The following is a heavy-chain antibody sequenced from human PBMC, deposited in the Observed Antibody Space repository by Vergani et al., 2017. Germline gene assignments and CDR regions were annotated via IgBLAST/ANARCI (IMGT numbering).Heavy chain of an antibody. V-gene: IGHV4-39*07. CDR1: GGSISSSSYY. J-gene: IGHJ3*02. D-gene: IGHD3-22*01. Sequence: QLQLQESGPGLVKPSETLSLTCTVSGGSISSSSYYWGWIRQPPGKGLEWIGSIYYSGSTYYNPSLKSRVTISVDTSKNQFSLKLSSVTAADTAVYYCARAPRTSYYYVSSGFQSHVGAFDIWGQGTMVTVSS. CDR2: IYYSGST. CDR3: ARAPRTSYYYVSSGFQSHVGAFDI.